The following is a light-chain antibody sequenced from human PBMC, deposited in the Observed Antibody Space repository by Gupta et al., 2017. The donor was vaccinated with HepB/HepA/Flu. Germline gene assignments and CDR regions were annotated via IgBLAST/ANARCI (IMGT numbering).Light chain of an antibody. CDR1: QSVLYSSNNKNY. CDR2: WAS. Sequence: IVMTQSPDSLAVSLGERATINCKSSQSVLYSSNNKNYLAWYQQKPGQPPKLLIYWASTRESGVPDRFSGSGSGTDFTLTISRLQAEDVAVYYCQQYYSTPYTFGQGTNLEIK. V-gene: IGKV4-1*01. CDR3: QQYYSTPYT. J-gene: IGKJ2*01.